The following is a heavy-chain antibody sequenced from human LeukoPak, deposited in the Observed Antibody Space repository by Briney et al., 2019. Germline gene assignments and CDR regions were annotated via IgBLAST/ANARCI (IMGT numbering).Heavy chain of an antibody. V-gene: IGHV1-18*01. Sequence: GESLKISCKGSGYTFTSYGISWVRQAPGQGLEWMGWISTYNGNTDHAQKFQGRVTLTTDSSTTTAYMELRNLRSDDTAVYYCARGRVLLTPNYVDFWGQGTLVTVSS. CDR1: GYTFTSYG. CDR2: ISTYNGNT. J-gene: IGHJ4*02. D-gene: IGHD3-3*01. CDR3: ARGRVLLTPNYVDF.